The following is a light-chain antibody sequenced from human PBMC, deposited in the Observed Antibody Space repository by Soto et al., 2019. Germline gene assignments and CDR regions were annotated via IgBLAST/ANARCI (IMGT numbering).Light chain of an antibody. Sequence: EIVMTQSPATLSVSPGERATLSCRASQSVRNNLAWYQQKPGQAPRLLIYAASTRATGIPATFSGSGTGTEFTLTISSLQSEDFAVYYCQHYNNWPWSFGQGTNVEIK. V-gene: IGKV3-15*01. CDR1: QSVRNN. CDR3: QHYNNWPWS. J-gene: IGKJ1*01. CDR2: AAS.